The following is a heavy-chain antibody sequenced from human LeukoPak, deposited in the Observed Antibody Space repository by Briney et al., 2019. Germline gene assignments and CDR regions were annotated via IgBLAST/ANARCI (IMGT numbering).Heavy chain of an antibody. CDR3: ARDYYDSSGYSRFDP. CDR1: VYTFTGYY. V-gene: IGHV1-2*02. CDR2: INPNSGGT. D-gene: IGHD3-22*01. J-gene: IGHJ5*02. Sequence: SVTVPYQASVYTFTGYYIHWVRQPPGQGLEWMGWINPNSGGTDYAQKFQGRVTMTRDTSISTAYMEVSRLRSDDTAVYYCARDYYDSSGYSRFDPWGQGTLVTVSS.